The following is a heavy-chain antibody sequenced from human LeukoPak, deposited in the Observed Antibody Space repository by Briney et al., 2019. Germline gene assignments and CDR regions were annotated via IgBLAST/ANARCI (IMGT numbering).Heavy chain of an antibody. V-gene: IGHV3-21*01. CDR1: GFIFDDYA. J-gene: IGHJ1*01. Sequence: GRPLRLSCAASGFIFDDYAMHWVRQAPGKGLEWVSTISSSRSSYIYYADSVKGRFTISRDNAKNSLYLQMNSLRAEDTAVYYCARDPPSFQYWGQGTLVTVSA. CDR2: ISSSRSSYI. CDR3: ARDPPSFQY.